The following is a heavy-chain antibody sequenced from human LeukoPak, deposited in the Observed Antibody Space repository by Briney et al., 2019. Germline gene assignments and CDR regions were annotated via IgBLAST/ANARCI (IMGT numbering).Heavy chain of an antibody. J-gene: IGHJ4*02. Sequence: PGGSLRLSCAASGFTFSSYAMSWVRQAPGKGLEWVSAISGSGGSTYYADSVKGRFTISRDNSKNTLYLQMNSLRAEDTAVYYCAKVAEKHIVVGPAAMFDYWGQGTLVTVSS. CDR3: AKVAEKHIVVGPAAMFDY. CDR1: GFTFSSYA. CDR2: ISGSGGST. D-gene: IGHD2-2*01. V-gene: IGHV3-23*01.